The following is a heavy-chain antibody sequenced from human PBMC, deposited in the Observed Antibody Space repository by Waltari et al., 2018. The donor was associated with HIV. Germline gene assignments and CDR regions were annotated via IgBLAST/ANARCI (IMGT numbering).Heavy chain of an antibody. CDR1: GGTFSSYA. J-gene: IGHJ6*02. CDR2: IIPILGIA. D-gene: IGHD2-8*01. CDR3: ARSDIVLMVYASVLYGMDV. Sequence: QVQLVQSGAEVKKPGSSVKVSCKASGGTFSSYAISWVRQAPGQGLEWMGRIIPILGIANYAQKFQGRVTITADKSTSTAYMELSSLRSEDTAVYYCARSDIVLMVYASVLYGMDVWGQGTTVTVSS. V-gene: IGHV1-69*04.